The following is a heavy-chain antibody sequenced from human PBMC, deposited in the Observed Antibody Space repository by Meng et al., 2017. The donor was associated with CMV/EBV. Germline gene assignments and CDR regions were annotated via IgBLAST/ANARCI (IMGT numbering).Heavy chain of an antibody. CDR2: ISYDGSNK. D-gene: IGHD4-11*01. CDR3: ARRGDDYRNYYYGMDV. Sequence: GESLKISCAASGFTFSSYAMHWVRQAPGKGLERVAVISYDGSNKYYADSVKGRFTISRDNSKNTLYLQMNSLRAEDTAVYYCARRGDDYRNYYYGMDVWGQGTTVTVSS. J-gene: IGHJ6*02. CDR1: GFTFSSYA. V-gene: IGHV3-30*04.